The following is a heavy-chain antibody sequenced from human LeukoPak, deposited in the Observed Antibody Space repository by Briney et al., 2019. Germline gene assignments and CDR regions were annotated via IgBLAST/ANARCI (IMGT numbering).Heavy chain of an antibody. Sequence: ASVKVSCKASGYTFTGYYMHWVRQAPGQGLEWMGWINPNSGGTNYAQKFQGRVTMTRDTSISTAYMELSRLRSDDTAVYYCARGLTTVTTFEYFQHWGQGTLVTVSS. J-gene: IGHJ1*01. CDR2: INPNSGGT. V-gene: IGHV1-2*02. CDR3: ARGLTTVTTFEYFQH. CDR1: GYTFTGYY. D-gene: IGHD4-17*01.